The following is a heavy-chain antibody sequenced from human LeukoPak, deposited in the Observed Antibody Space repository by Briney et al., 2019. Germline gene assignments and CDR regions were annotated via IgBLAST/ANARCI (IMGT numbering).Heavy chain of an antibody. Sequence: PSETLSLTCTVSGGSISSSSYYWGWIRQPPGKGLEWIGSIYYSGSTYYNPSLKSRVTISVDTSKNQFSLKLSSVTAADTAVYYCARERDRNWFDPWGQGTLVTVPS. J-gene: IGHJ5*02. D-gene: IGHD1-14*01. CDR3: ARERDRNWFDP. CDR2: IYYSGST. CDR1: GGSISSSSYY. V-gene: IGHV4-39*07.